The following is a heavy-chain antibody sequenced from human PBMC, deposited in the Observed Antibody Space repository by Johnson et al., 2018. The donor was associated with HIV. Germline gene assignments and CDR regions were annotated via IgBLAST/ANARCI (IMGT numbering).Heavy chain of an antibody. D-gene: IGHD6-6*01. CDR1: GFTFSSYA. CDR2: ISYDGSNK. CDR3: AKDKEYSSSPGAFDI. Sequence: QLVESGGGVVQPGRSLRLSCAASGFTFSSYAMHWVRQAPGKGLEWVAVISYDGSNKYYAASVKGRFTISRDNSKNTLYLQMNSLRAEDTAVYYCAKDKEYSSSPGAFDIWGQGTMVTVSS. V-gene: IGHV3-30*04. J-gene: IGHJ3*02.